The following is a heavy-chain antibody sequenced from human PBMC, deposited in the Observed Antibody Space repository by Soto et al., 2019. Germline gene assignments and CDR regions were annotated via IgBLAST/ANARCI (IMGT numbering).Heavy chain of an antibody. J-gene: IGHJ4*02. CDR3: AKAYSGYDYCVDY. Sequence: EVQLLESGGGLVQPGGSLRLSCAASGFTFSSYVMSWVRQAPGKGLEWVLSISTGGGTTYYADSVKGRFTISRDNSKNTLYLQMNSLRAEDTAVYYCAKAYSGYDYCVDYWGQGTLVTVSS. CDR1: GFTFSSYV. D-gene: IGHD5-12*01. CDR2: ISTGGGTT. V-gene: IGHV3-23*01.